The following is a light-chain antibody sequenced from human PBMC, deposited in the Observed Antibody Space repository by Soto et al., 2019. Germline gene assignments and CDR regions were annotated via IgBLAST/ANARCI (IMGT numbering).Light chain of an antibody. CDR3: CSYAGSSTFPYV. V-gene: IGLV2-23*02. CDR1: SSDVGSYNL. J-gene: IGLJ1*01. Sequence: QSALTQPASVSGSPGQSITISCTGTSSDVGSYNLVSWYQHHPGKAPKLMIYEVSKRPSRVSNRFSGSKSGNTASLTISRLQAEDEADYYCCSYAGSSTFPYVFGTGTKVTVL. CDR2: EVS.